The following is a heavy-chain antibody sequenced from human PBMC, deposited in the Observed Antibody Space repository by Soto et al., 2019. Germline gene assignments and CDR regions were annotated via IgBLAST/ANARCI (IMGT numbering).Heavy chain of an antibody. D-gene: IGHD6-19*01. V-gene: IGHV3-30*18. Sequence: QVQLVESGGGVVQPGRSLRLSCAASGFTFSSYGMHWVRQAPGKGLEWVAVISYDGSNKYYADSVKGRFTISRDNSKNTLYLQMNSLRAEDTAVYYCAKDLGDHSSPFDYWGQGTLVTFSS. CDR2: ISYDGSNK. J-gene: IGHJ4*02. CDR1: GFTFSSYG. CDR3: AKDLGDHSSPFDY.